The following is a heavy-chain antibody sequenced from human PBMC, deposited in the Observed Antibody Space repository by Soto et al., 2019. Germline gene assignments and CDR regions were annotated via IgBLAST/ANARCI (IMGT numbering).Heavy chain of an antibody. CDR1: GFSFSSYA. CDR3: AKGKGELELLYYFDY. Sequence: LRLSCAASGFSFSSYAMSWVRQAPGKGLEWVSAISGSGGSTYYADSVKGRFTISRDNSKNTLYLQMNSLRAEDTAVYYCAKGKGELELLYYFDYWGQGTLVTVSS. D-gene: IGHD1-7*01. V-gene: IGHV3-23*01. CDR2: ISGSGGST. J-gene: IGHJ4*02.